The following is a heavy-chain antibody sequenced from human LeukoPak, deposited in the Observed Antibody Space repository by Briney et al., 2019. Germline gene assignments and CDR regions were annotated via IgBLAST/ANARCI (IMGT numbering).Heavy chain of an antibody. CDR3: ARASYDSSRFDY. CDR1: GGSFSGYY. J-gene: IGHJ4*02. V-gene: IGHV4-34*01. D-gene: IGHD3-22*01. CDR2: INHSGST. Sequence: SETLSLTCAVYGGSFSGYYWSWIRQPPGKGLEWIGEINHSGSTNYNPSLKSRVTISVDTSRNQFSLKLSSVTAADTAVYYCARASYDSSRFDYWGQGTLVTVSS.